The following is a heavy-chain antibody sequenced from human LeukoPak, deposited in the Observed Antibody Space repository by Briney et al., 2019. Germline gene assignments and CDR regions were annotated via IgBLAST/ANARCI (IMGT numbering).Heavy chain of an antibody. J-gene: IGHJ4*02. Sequence: GGSLRLSCATSGFTFSNYEMNWVRQAPGKGLEWLSYISGGGNNIYYADSVKGRFTISRDSAKNSLYLQMNSLRAEDTAVYYCARGVVRGVIISSFDYWGQGTLVTVSS. CDR2: ISGGGNNI. D-gene: IGHD3-10*01. CDR1: GFTFSNYE. CDR3: ARGVVRGVIISSFDY. V-gene: IGHV3-48*03.